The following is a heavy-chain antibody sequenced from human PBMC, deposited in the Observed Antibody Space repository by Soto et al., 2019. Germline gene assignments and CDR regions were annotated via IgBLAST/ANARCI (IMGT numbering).Heavy chain of an antibody. V-gene: IGHV4-38-2*02. CDR2: IYHSGST. D-gene: IGHD2-21*02. CDR1: GYSIRNGYY. J-gene: IGHJ5*02. CDR3: ARVGPYCGGDCYSPPP. Sequence: SETLSLTCTVSGYSIRNGYYWGWIRQPPGKGLEWIGTIYHSGSTYYNPSLKSRVTISVDASENHFSLKLSSVTAADTAVYYCARVGPYCGGDCYSPPPWGQGTLVTVS.